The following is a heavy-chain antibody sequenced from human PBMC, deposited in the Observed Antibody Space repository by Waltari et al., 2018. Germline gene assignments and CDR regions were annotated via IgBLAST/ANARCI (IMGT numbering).Heavy chain of an antibody. CDR1: GGSVNSASYY. D-gene: IGHD6-19*01. J-gene: IGHJ4*02. CDR3: ARGAGAVAGHTYFDY. CDR2: IYYSGST. V-gene: IGHV4-61*01. Sequence: QVQLQESGPGLVKPSETLSLTCTVSGGSVNSASYYWTWIRPPPGKGLEWIAYIYYSGSTNYNPSLKSRVTISVDTSKNQFSLNLYSVTAADTAVYYCARGAGAVAGHTYFDYWGQGTLVTVSS.